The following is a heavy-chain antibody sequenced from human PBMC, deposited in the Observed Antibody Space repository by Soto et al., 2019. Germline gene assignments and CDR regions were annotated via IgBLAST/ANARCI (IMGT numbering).Heavy chain of an antibody. CDR2: ISYDGSNK. CDR3: ARDPIVGATTTEYAFDY. CDR1: GFTFSSYA. Sequence: QVQLVESGGGVVQPGRSLRLSCAASGFTFSSYAMHWVRQAPGKGLEWVAVISYDGSNKYYADSVKGRFTISRDNSKNTLYLQMNSLRAEDTAVYYCARDPIVGATTTEYAFDYWGQGTLVTVSS. D-gene: IGHD1-26*01. V-gene: IGHV3-30-3*01. J-gene: IGHJ4*02.